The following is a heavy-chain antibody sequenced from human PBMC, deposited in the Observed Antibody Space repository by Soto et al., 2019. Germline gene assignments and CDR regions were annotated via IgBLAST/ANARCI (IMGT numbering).Heavy chain of an antibody. J-gene: IGHJ4*02. D-gene: IGHD3-3*01. CDR1: GFTFGDYA. CDR3: TRDRILQYYDFWSGSVYY. Sequence: GSLRLSCTASGFTFGDYAMSWFRQAPGKGLEWVGFIRSKAYGGTTEYAASVKGRFTISRDDSKSIAYLQMNSLKTEDTAVYYCTRDRILQYYDFWSGSVYYWGQGTLVPVSS. V-gene: IGHV3-49*03. CDR2: IRSKAYGGTT.